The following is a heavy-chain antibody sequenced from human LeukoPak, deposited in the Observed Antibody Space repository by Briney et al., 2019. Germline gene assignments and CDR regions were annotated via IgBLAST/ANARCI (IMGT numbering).Heavy chain of an antibody. J-gene: IGHJ4*02. D-gene: IGHD6-19*01. CDR3: ASASSGRSQFDY. CDR1: GFTFSSYA. Sequence: GGSLRLSCAASGFTFSSYAMHWVRQAPGKGLEWVAVISYDGSNKYYADSVKGRFTISRDNSKNTLYLQMNSLRAEDTAVYYCASASSGRSQFDYWGQGTLVTVSS. CDR2: ISYDGSNK. V-gene: IGHV3-30-3*01.